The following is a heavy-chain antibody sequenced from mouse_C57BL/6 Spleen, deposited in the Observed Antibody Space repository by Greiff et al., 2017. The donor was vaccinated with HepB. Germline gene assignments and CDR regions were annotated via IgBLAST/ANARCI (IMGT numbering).Heavy chain of an antibody. V-gene: IGHV1-72*01. Sequence: VQLQQPGAELVKPGASVKLSCKASGYTFTSYWMHWVKQRPGRGLEWIGRIDPNSGGTKYNEKFKSKATLTVDKPSSTAYMQLSSLTSEDFAVYYCARGGVLLRFDWYFDVWGTGTTVTVSS. J-gene: IGHJ1*03. CDR1: GYTFTSYW. CDR3: ARGGVLLRFDWYFDV. D-gene: IGHD1-1*01. CDR2: IDPNSGGT.